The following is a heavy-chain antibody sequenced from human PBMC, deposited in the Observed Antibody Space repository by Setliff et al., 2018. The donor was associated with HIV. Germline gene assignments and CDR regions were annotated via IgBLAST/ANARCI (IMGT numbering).Heavy chain of an antibody. V-gene: IGHV4-34*01. D-gene: IGHD2-21*01. CDR1: GGSFSGYH. J-gene: IGHJ2*01. Sequence: SETLSLTCAVYGGSFSGYHWNWIRQPPGKGLEWIGEINHSGSTNYNPSLKSRVTISVDTSKNQFSLRLSSVTAADSAVYYCARRRETIVVVIGIPNWYFDLWGRGTLVTVSS. CDR3: ARRRETIVVVIGIPNWYFDL. CDR2: INHSGST.